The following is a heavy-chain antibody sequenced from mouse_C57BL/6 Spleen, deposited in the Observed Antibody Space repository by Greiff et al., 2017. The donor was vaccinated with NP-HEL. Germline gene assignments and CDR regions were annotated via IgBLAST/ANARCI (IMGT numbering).Heavy chain of an antibody. CDR3: ARRSYTSDFDV. J-gene: IGHJ1*03. V-gene: IGHV5-6*01. Sequence: EVQVVESGGDLVKPGGSLKLSCAASGFTFSSYGMSWVRQTPDKRLEWVATISSGGSYTYYPDSVKGRFTISRDNAKNTLYLQMSSLKSEDTAMYYCARRSYTSDFDVWGTGTTVTVSS. CDR1: GFTFSSYG. CDR2: ISSGGSYT. D-gene: IGHD5-1-1*01.